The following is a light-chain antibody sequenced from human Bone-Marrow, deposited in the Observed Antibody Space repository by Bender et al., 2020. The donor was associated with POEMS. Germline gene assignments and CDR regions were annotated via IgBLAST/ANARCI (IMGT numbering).Light chain of an antibody. V-gene: IGLV2-23*01. J-gene: IGLJ1*01. CDR3: CSYAGVSTYYV. Sequence: QSALTQPASVSGSPGQSITISCTGTSSDVGSYNLVSWYQQHPGKAPKLMIYEGSKRPSGVPDRFSGSKSGNTASLTISGLQAEDEADYYCCSYAGVSTYYVFGTGTKVTVL. CDR1: SSDVGSYNL. CDR2: EGS.